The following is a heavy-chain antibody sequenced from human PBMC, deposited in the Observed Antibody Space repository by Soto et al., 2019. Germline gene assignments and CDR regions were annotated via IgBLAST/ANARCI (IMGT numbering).Heavy chain of an antibody. Sequence: PSETLCLTCTVSGGSISGQYWSWLRQPPGKGLERSGYIYYSGSTNYNPSLNSLVTISIDTSRNQFSLELRYEIAADTATSDRWRDVGLQYATVYSDFSTVKNNWFDPWGQGNLVTVSS. CDR3: WRDVGLQYATVYSDFSTVKNNWFDP. CDR1: GGSISGQY. J-gene: IGHJ5*02. D-gene: IGHD3-9*01. CDR2: IYYSGST. V-gene: IGHV4-59*11.